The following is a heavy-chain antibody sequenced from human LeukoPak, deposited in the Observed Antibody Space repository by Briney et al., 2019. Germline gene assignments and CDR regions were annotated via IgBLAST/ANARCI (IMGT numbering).Heavy chain of an antibody. D-gene: IGHD3-10*01. CDR1: GYTLTGYY. CDR2: INPNSGGT. Sequence: AVNVSRKASGYTLTGYYMHWVRQAPGRGGEWVGWINPNSGGTNYAQKFQGRVTMTSDKSIRTAYMERSRLTSDDTAVYYCARNIWFGESADAFDIWGQGTMVTVSS. CDR3: ARNIWFGESADAFDI. J-gene: IGHJ3*02. V-gene: IGHV1-2*02.